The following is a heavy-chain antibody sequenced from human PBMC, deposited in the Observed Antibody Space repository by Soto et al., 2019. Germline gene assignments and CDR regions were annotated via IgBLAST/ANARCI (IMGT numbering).Heavy chain of an antibody. CDR3: ARGIRSHDYNTDWFDP. V-gene: IGHV3-23*01. D-gene: IGHD4-4*01. CDR1: GFTFGRYA. CDR2: ISDTGSST. Sequence: GGSLRLSCAASGFTFGRYAMTWVRQGPGKGLEWVSGISDTGSSTYYADTAKGRFTISRDNSKNTVYLQMYSLTAEDTAIYYCARGIRSHDYNTDWFDPWGQGTLVTVSS. J-gene: IGHJ5*02.